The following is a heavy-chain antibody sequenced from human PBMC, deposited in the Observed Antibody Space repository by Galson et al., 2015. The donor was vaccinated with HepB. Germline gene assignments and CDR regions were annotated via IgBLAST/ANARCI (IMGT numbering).Heavy chain of an antibody. V-gene: IGHV3-23*01. D-gene: IGHD2-15*01. Sequence: SLRLSCAASRFTFNNYAMSWVRQAPGKGLEWVSGISGSGGRTYYADSVKGRFTISRDNSKNTLYLQLSSLRAEDTAIYYCAKDDGSSEYFYYWGQGTLVHVAS. CDR3: AKDDGSSEYFYY. J-gene: IGHJ4*02. CDR1: RFTFNNYA. CDR2: ISGSGGRT.